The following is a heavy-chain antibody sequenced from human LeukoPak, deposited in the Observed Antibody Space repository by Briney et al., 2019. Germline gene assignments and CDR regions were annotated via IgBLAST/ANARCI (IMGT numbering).Heavy chain of an antibody. CDR3: ARDHRGVRDYFDY. J-gene: IGHJ4*02. V-gene: IGHV3-23*01. Sequence: GGSLRLSCAASGFTFSSYAMSWVRQAPGKGLEWVSVISGSGGSTYYADSVKGRFTISRDNSKNTLYLQMNSLRAEDTAVYYCARDHRGVRDYFDYWGQGTLVTVSS. CDR1: GFTFSSYA. D-gene: IGHD3-10*01. CDR2: ISGSGGST.